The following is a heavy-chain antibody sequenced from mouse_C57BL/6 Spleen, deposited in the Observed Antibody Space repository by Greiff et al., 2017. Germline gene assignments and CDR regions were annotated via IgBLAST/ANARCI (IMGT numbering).Heavy chain of an antibody. CDR3: ARSDGNCLFAY. V-gene: IGHV1-63*01. D-gene: IGHD2-1*01. Sequence: QVQLQQSGAELVRPGTSVKMSCKASGYTFTNYWIGWAKQRPGHGLEWIGDIYPGGGYTNYNEKFKGKATLTADKSSSTAYMQFSSLTSEDSAIYYCARSDGNCLFAYWGQGTLVTVSA. J-gene: IGHJ3*01. CDR1: GYTFTNYW. CDR2: IYPGGGYT.